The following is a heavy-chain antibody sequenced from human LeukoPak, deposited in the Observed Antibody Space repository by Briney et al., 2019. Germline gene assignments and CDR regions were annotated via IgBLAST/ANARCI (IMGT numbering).Heavy chain of an antibody. V-gene: IGHV3-23*01. D-gene: IGHD2-8*01. CDR3: AKQSYARSLGE. J-gene: IGHJ4*02. CDR1: GFPFSDFS. Sequence: GGSLRLSCATSGFPFSDFSMSWVRQAPGKGLEWISTTNSGGTSTYYAESVKGRFTISRDNSKNTLYLQMSSLRVEDTAVFYCAKQSYARSLGEGGPGTLVSVSS. CDR2: TNSGGTST.